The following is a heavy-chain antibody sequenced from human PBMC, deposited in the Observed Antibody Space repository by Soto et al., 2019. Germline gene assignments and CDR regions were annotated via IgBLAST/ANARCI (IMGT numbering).Heavy chain of an antibody. CDR1: GGSVSSGSYY. D-gene: IGHD3-10*01. Sequence: SETLSLTCTVSGGSVSSGSYYWSWIRQPPGKGLEWIGYIYYSGSTNYNPSLKSRVTMSVDTSKNQFSLKLSSVTAADTAVYYCARDGSGATYYYYGMDVWGQGTTVTVSS. CDR2: IYYSGST. V-gene: IGHV4-61*01. J-gene: IGHJ6*02. CDR3: ARDGSGATYYYYGMDV.